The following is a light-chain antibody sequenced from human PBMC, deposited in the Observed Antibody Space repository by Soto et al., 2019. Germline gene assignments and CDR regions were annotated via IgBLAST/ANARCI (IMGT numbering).Light chain of an antibody. CDR2: DAS. Sequence: EIVLTQSPATLSLSPGERATLSCRASQSVGTSLVWYQQKPGQAPRLLIYDASNRATGIPARFSGSGSGTDFTLTITSLEPEDFAVYFCHQRYNWPRVTFGQGTRLEIK. CDR1: QSVGTS. V-gene: IGKV3-11*01. CDR3: HQRYNWPRVT. J-gene: IGKJ5*01.